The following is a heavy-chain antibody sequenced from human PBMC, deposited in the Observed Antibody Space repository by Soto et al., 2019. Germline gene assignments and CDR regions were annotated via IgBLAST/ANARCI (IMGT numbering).Heavy chain of an antibody. V-gene: IGHV4-34*01. CDR2: INHSGST. J-gene: IGHJ6*02. Sequence: SETLSLTCAVYGGSFSGYYWSWIRQPPGKGLEWIGEINHSGSTNYNPSLKSRVTISVDTSKNQFSLKLSSVTAADTAVYYCARVFGRRRPLDAWGQGTTVTVSS. CDR3: ARVFGRRRPLDA. D-gene: IGHD3-10*01. CDR1: GGSFSGYY.